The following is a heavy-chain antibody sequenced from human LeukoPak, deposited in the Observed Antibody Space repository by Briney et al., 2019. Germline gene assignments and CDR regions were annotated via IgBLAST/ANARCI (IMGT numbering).Heavy chain of an antibody. CDR2: IYYSGST. V-gene: IGHV4-39*07. CDR1: GGSISSSSYY. J-gene: IGHJ3*02. CDR3: ARDRGVRGVMTFLGGAFDI. D-gene: IGHD3-10*01. Sequence: SETLSPTCTVSGGSISSSSYYWGWIRQPPGKGLEWIGSIYYSGSTYYNPSLKSRVTISVDTSKNQFSLKLSSVTAADTAVYYCARDRGVRGVMTFLGGAFDIWGQGTMVTVSS.